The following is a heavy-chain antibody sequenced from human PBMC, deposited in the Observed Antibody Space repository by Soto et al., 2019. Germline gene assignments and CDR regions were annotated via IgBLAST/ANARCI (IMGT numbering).Heavy chain of an antibody. D-gene: IGHD3-10*01. CDR2: INHSGST. CDR1: GGSFSGYY. J-gene: IGHJ5*02. V-gene: IGHV4-34*01. CDR3: ARLGRTTYYYGSGSYFWFDP. Sequence: SETLSLTCAVYGGSFSGYYWSWIRQPPGKGLEWIGEINHSGSTNYNPPLKSRVTISVDTSKNQFSLKLSSVTAADTAVYYCARLGRTTYYYGSGSYFWFDPWGQGTLVT.